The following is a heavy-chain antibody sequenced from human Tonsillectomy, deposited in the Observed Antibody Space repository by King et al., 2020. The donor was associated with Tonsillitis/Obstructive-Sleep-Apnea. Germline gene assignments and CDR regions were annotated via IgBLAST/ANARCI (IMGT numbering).Heavy chain of an antibody. CDR3: ARRTLTVATHGYYYYYMDV. J-gene: IGHJ6*03. Sequence: VQLVESGAEVKKPGESLRISCKGSGYSFTSYWISWVRQMPGKGLEWMGRIDPSDSYTNYSPSFQGHVTISADKSISTAYLQWSSLKASDTAMYYCARRTLTVATHGYYYYYMDVGGKGTTVNVSS. D-gene: IGHD4-11*01. CDR1: GYSFTSYW. V-gene: IGHV5-10-1*01. CDR2: IDPSDSYT.